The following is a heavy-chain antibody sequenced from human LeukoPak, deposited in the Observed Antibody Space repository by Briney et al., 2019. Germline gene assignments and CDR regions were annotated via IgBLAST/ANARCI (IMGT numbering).Heavy chain of an antibody. J-gene: IGHJ6*02. V-gene: IGHV4-39*01. CDR1: GGSISGSSYY. Sequence: SETLSLTCTVSGGSISGSSYYWGWIRQPPGKGLEWIGSIYYSGSTNYNPSLKSRVTISVDTSKNQFSLKLSSVTAADTAVYYCARGLRFLEWIYYYGMDVWGQGTTVTVSS. D-gene: IGHD3-3*01. CDR3: ARGLRFLEWIYYYGMDV. CDR2: IYYSGST.